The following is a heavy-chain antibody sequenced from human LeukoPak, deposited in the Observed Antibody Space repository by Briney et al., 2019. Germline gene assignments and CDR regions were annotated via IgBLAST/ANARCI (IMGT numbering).Heavy chain of an antibody. CDR1: GFTFSNSA. Sequence: GGSLRLSCAAPGFTFSNSAMSWVRQAPGKGLEWVSTLSGSGITTYYADSVKGRFTISRDNSKNTLYLQMNSLRAEDTAVHYCAKGIYSSGWSYFDYWGHGTLVTVSS. D-gene: IGHD6-19*01. V-gene: IGHV3-23*01. CDR3: AKGIYSSGWSYFDY. CDR2: LSGSGITT. J-gene: IGHJ4*01.